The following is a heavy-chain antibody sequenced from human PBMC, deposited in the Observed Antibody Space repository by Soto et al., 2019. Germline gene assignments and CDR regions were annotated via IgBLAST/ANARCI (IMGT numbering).Heavy chain of an antibody. CDR3: ARLDYGLRPSCGGDP. CDR1: GGSISSSDYY. D-gene: IGHD2-21*01. V-gene: IGHV4-39*01. Sequence: QLQLQESGPGLVKLSETLSLTCTVSGGSISSSDYYWGWIRQPPGKALEWIGNISYNVTSYYNPSLRTRLTIAADTSKNQFSLNVRSGTAADSAIYYCARLDYGLRPSCGGDPLVRGTLVTVSS. CDR2: ISYNVTS. J-gene: IGHJ5*02.